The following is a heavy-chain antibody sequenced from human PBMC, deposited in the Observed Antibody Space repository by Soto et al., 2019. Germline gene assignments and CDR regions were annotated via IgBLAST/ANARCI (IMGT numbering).Heavy chain of an antibody. J-gene: IGHJ6*02. CDR3: VRGLRYSGMDV. CDR1: GGSFSAYY. D-gene: IGHD2-15*01. V-gene: IGHV4-34*01. CDR2: IDHSGST. Sequence: PSETLSLTCAVSGGSFSAYYMTWIRQPPGRGLEWIGEIDHSGSTNYNPSLEGRVTMSIDTAKNRFSLNVTSVTAADTAVYYCVRGLRYSGMDVWGQGTTVTVSS.